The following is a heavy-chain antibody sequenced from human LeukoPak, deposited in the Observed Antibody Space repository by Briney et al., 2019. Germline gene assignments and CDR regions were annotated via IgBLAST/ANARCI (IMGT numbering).Heavy chain of an antibody. J-gene: IGHJ5*02. CDR2: ISYSGST. Sequence: SETLSLTCTVSGGSISGTNYYWAWIRQPPGKGLEWIGSISYSGSTYYNPSLKSRVTISVDTSKHQFSLRLSSVTAADTAVYYCARHSGYALYNWFDPWGQGTLVTVSS. CDR3: ARHSGYALYNWFDP. D-gene: IGHD5-12*01. V-gene: IGHV4-39*01. CDR1: GGSISGTNYY.